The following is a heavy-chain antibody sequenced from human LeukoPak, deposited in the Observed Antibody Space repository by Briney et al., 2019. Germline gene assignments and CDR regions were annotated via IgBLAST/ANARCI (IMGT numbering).Heavy chain of an antibody. J-gene: IGHJ4*02. CDR3: ARARHRGYSYGHDPFDY. V-gene: IGHV3-21*01. Sequence: GGSLRLSCAASGFTFSSYSMNWVRQAPGKGLEWVSSISSSSSYIYYADSVKGRFTISRDNAKNSLYLQMNSLRAEDTAVYYCARARHRGYSYGHDPFDYWGQGTLVTVSS. CDR1: GFTFSSYS. CDR2: ISSSSSYI. D-gene: IGHD5-18*01.